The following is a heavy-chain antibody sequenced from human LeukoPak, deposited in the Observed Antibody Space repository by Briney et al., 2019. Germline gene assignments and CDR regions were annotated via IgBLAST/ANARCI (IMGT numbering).Heavy chain of an antibody. CDR3: ARYDSRGSASTRFDY. CDR1: GYSLGKNYY. CDR2: IYGTGST. D-gene: IGHD3-16*01. Sequence: SETLSLTCAVSGYSLGKNYYWGWIRQPPGKGLEWIGRIYGTGSTSYNPSLMNRVTMSVDTSKNHFSLKLTSVTAADTAVYYCARYDSRGSASTRFDYWGQGILVSISS. V-gene: IGHV4-38-2*01. J-gene: IGHJ4*02.